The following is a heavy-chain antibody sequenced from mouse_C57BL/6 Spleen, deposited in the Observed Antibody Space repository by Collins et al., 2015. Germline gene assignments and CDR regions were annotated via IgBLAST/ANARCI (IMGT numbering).Heavy chain of an antibody. CDR2: IYPGNVNT. CDR1: GYTFTSYY. J-gene: IGHJ4*01. Sequence: QVQLQQSGPELVKPGASVRISCKASGYTFTSYYIHWVKQRPGQGLEWIGWIYPGNVNTKYNEKFKGKATLTADKSSSTAYMQLSSLTSEDSAVYFCARGNFYYGSSRYAMDYWGQGTSVTVSS. D-gene: IGHD1-1*01. V-gene: IGHV1S56*01. CDR3: ARGNFYYGSSRYAMDY.